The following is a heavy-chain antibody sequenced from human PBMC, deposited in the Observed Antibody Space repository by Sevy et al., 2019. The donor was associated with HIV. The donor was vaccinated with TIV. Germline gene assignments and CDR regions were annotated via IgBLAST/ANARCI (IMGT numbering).Heavy chain of an antibody. CDR1: GFNFNNYV. Sequence: GESLKISCAASGFNFNNYVMTWVRQAPGKGLEWVSTISASGSVTYDSDSVRGRFTISRDNSRNTVSLQMNSLRVEDTAIYYCVKDTPFRRFTLSGMAGAHEYYFDYWGQGTRVTVSS. V-gene: IGHV3-23*01. D-gene: IGHD3-3*01. CDR3: VKDTPFRRFTLSGMAGAHEYYFDY. J-gene: IGHJ4*02. CDR2: ISASGSVT.